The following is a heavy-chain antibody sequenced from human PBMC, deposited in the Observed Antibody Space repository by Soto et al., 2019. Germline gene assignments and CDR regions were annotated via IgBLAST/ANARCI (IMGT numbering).Heavy chain of an antibody. D-gene: IGHD3-3*01. J-gene: IGHJ4*02. Sequence: QVQLVQSGAEEKKPGASVKVSCKASGYTFTSYAMHWVRQAPGQSLEWMGWINAGNGNTKYSQNFQGRVTITRDTSAITAYMELNSLKSEDTAVYYCARVGFGVASSFNYWGQGTLVTVSS. CDR2: INAGNGNT. CDR1: GYTFTSYA. V-gene: IGHV1-3*05. CDR3: ARVGFGVASSFNY.